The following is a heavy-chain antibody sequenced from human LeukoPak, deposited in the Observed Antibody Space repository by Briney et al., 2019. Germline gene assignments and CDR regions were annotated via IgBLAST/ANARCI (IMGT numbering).Heavy chain of an antibody. D-gene: IGHD3-22*01. CDR1: GASVSGSNYY. J-gene: IGHJ4*02. CDR2: IYSSGGT. V-gene: IGHV4-39*07. CDR3: ARASYSYDINGWVPFDY. Sequence: SETLSLTCAVSGASVSGSNYYWGWIRQPPGKGLEWIGNIYSSGGTYYNPSLKSRVTISGDTSKNQFSLRLSSVTAADTAVYYCARASYSYDINGWVPFDYWGQGTLVTVSS.